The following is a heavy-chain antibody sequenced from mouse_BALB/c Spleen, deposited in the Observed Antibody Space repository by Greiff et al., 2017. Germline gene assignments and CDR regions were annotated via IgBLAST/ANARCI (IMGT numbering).Heavy chain of an antibody. V-gene: IGHV5-6*01. CDR1: GFTFSSYG. Sequence: DVHLVESGGELVKPGGSVKISCEASGFTFSSYGMSWVRQTPDKRLEWVATISSGGSYTYYPDSVKGRVTISRDNAKNTRYLQMSSLKSEDTAMYYCARHVNYVYDERADFDYWGQGTTLTVSS. J-gene: IGHJ2*01. D-gene: IGHD2-2*01. CDR3: ARHVNYVYDERADFDY. CDR2: ISSGGSYT.